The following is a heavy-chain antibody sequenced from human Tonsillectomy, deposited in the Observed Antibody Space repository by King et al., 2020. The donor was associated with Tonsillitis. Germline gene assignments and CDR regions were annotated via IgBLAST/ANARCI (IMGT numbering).Heavy chain of an antibody. V-gene: IGHV3-9*01. CDR2: SSWNSGSI. D-gene: IGHD3-22*01. CDR1: GVTFYDYA. CDR3: AKDKRVVISTLFDY. J-gene: IGHJ4*02. Sequence: VQLVESGGGFVQPGRSLRLSCAAAGVTFYDYAMHWGRQAPGRGLEWVLGSSWNSGSIGYAASVKGRFTISRDNAKNSLYLQMNSLRAEETALYYCAKDKRVVISTLFDYWGQGTLVTVSS.